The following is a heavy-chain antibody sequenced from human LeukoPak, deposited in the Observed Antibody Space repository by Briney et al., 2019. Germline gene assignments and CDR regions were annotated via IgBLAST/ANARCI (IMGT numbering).Heavy chain of an antibody. D-gene: IGHD3-10*01. CDR1: GGSISSYY. CDR2: IYTSGST. J-gene: IGHJ3*02. Sequence: PSETLSLTCTVSGGSISSYYWSWIRQPAGKGLEWIGRIYTSGSTNYNPSLKSRVTMSVDTSKNQFSLKLSSVTAADTAVYYCARGPATWFGESYAFDIWGQGTMVTVSS. CDR3: ARGPATWFGESYAFDI. V-gene: IGHV4-4*07.